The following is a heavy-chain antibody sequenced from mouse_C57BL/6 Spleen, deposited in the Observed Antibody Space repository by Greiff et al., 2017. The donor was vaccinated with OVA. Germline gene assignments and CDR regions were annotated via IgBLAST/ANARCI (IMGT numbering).Heavy chain of an antibody. J-gene: IGHJ2*01. D-gene: IGHD1-1*01. CDR2: INPYNGGT. CDR3: ARSPYYYGSSLFDC. V-gene: IGHV1-19*01. CDR1: GYTFTDYY. Sequence: VQLQQSGPVLVKPGASVKMSCKASGYTFTDYYMNWVKQSHGKSLEWIGVINPYNGGTSYNQKFKGKATLTVDKSSSTAYMELNSLTSEDSAVYYCARSPYYYGSSLFDCWGQGTTLTVSS.